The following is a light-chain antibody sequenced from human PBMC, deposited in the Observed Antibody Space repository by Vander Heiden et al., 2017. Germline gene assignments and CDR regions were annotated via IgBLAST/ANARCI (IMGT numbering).Light chain of an antibody. J-gene: IGKJ3*01. CDR2: GAS. CDR3: QQYNNWPALT. Sequence: IVMTQSPATLSVSPGERATLSCRASQSVSSNLAWYQQKPGQAPRLLIYGASTRATGIPARFSGSGSGTEFTLTISSLQSEDFAVYYCQQYNNWPALTFGPGTKVDIK. V-gene: IGKV3-15*01. CDR1: QSVSSN.